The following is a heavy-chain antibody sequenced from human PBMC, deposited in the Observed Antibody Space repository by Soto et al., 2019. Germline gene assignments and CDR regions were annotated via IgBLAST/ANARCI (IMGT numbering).Heavy chain of an antibody. Sequence: ETLSLTCTVSGGSISSYYWSWIRQPPGKGLEWIGYIYYSGSTNYNPSLKSRVTISVDTSKNQFSLKLSSVTAADTAVYYCARGPHYDILTGYPPCWFDPWGQGTLVTVSS. CDR1: GGSISSYY. J-gene: IGHJ5*02. CDR2: IYYSGST. CDR3: ARGPHYDILTGYPPCWFDP. V-gene: IGHV4-59*01. D-gene: IGHD3-9*01.